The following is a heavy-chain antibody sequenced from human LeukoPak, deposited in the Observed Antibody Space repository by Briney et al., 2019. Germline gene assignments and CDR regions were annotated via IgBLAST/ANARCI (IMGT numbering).Heavy chain of an antibody. Sequence: PGRSLRLSCAASGFTFNYYSMHWVRQAPGKGLEWVAGISYDGSNEYYADAMKGRFTISRDNSKNTLYLQMNSLRAEDTAVYYCAKVADRLAGQGYFDYWGQGTLVTVSS. CDR3: AKVADRLAGQGYFDY. CDR1: GFTFNYYS. CDR2: ISYDGSNE. V-gene: IGHV3-30*04. J-gene: IGHJ4*02. D-gene: IGHD6-19*01.